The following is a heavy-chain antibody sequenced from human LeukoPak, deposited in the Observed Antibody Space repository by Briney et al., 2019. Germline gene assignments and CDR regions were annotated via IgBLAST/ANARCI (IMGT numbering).Heavy chain of an antibody. CDR3: ARLRGLNYDFWSGYYTGNWFDP. V-gene: IGHV4-39*07. J-gene: IGHJ5*02. CDR1: GGSISGSSYY. CDR2: IYYSGST. Sequence: SETLSLTCTVSGGSISGSSYYWGWIRQPPGKGLEWIGSIYYSGSTNYNPSLKSRVTISVDTSKNQFSLKLSSVTAADTAVYYCARLRGLNYDFWSGYYTGNWFDPWGQGTLVTVSS. D-gene: IGHD3-3*01.